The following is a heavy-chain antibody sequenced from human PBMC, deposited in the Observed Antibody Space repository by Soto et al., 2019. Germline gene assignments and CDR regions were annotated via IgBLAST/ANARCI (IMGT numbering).Heavy chain of an antibody. CDR3: ARGGTTWIFDY. J-gene: IGHJ4*02. CDR1: GNSVSSDSFD. CDR2: TYYRSKWYY. V-gene: IGHV6-1*01. Sequence: QTLSLTCAISGNSVSSDSFDWNWIRLSPSRGLEWLGRTYYRSKWYYDYAVSVKSRITIIPDTSRNQFSLQLNSVTPDDTAVYYCARGGTTWIFDYWGQGTLVTVSS. D-gene: IGHD1-1*01.